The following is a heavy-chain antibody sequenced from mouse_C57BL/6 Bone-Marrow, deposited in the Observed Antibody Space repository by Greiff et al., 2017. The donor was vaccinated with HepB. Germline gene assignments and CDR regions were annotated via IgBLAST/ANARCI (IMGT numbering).Heavy chain of an antibody. CDR1: GYTFTSYG. Sequence: VQLQQSGAELARPGASVKLSCKASGYTFTSYGISWVKQRTGQGLEWIGEIYPRSGNTYYNEKFKGKAKLTADKSSSTAYMELRSLTSEDSAVYFCARRGDWFAYWGQGTLVTVSA. CDR3: ARRGDWFAY. J-gene: IGHJ3*01. V-gene: IGHV1-81*01. CDR2: IYPRSGNT.